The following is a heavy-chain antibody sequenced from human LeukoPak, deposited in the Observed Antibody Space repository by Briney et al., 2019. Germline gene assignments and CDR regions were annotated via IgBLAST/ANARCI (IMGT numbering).Heavy chain of an antibody. Sequence: PGGSLRLSCAAPGFTFSSYWMHWVRQAPGKGLVWVSRINSDGSSTSYADSVKGRFTISRDNAKNTLYLQMNSLRAEDTAVYYCARVRGYSYDSFDYWGQGTLVTVSS. D-gene: IGHD5-18*01. J-gene: IGHJ4*02. V-gene: IGHV3-74*01. CDR3: ARVRGYSYDSFDY. CDR2: INSDGSST. CDR1: GFTFSSYW.